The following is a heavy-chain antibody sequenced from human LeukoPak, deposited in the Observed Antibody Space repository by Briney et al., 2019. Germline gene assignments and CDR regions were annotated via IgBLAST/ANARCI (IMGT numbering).Heavy chain of an antibody. CDR2: IYSGGST. J-gene: IGHJ4*02. CDR3: VKDLAYYYGSGSHHGFDY. D-gene: IGHD3-10*01. V-gene: IGHV3-53*05. CDR1: GFTVSSNY. Sequence: PGGSLRLSCAASGFTVSSNYMSWVRQAPGKGLEWVSVIYSGGSTYYADSVKGRFTISRDNSKNTLYLQMNSPRAEDTAVYYCVKDLAYYYGSGSHHGFDYWGQGTLVTVSS.